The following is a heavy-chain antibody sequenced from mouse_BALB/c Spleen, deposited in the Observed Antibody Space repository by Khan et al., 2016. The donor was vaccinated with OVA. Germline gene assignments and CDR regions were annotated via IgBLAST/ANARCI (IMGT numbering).Heavy chain of an antibody. V-gene: IGHV1-77*01. CDR1: GYTFTDYY. D-gene: IGHD1-2*01. CDR2: ISPGSGDT. J-gene: IGHJ3*01. Sequence: QVQLQQSGAELARPGASVKLSCKASGYTFTDYYINWVKQRTGQGLEWIGEISPGSGDTYYNEKFKGQATLTADKSSTTAYMQLRRLTSEASAVYFCARRNYFGYTFAYWGQGTLVTVSA. CDR3: ARRNYFGYTFAY.